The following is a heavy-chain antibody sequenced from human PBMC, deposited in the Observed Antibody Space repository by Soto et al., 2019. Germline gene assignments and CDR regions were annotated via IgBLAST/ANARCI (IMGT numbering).Heavy chain of an antibody. Sequence: QVQLVQSGGEVRKPGASVTVSCKASGYTFTSYGISWVRQAPGQGLEWMGWISGYNGKTNYAQKVQDRVTMTTDTTTSTVYLELRSPRFDYTAVYYCAREGDVAYYYYGMDVWGQGTTVTVSS. CDR1: GYTFTSYG. J-gene: IGHJ6*02. D-gene: IGHD2-15*01. CDR3: AREGDVAYYYYGMDV. CDR2: ISGYNGKT. V-gene: IGHV1-18*01.